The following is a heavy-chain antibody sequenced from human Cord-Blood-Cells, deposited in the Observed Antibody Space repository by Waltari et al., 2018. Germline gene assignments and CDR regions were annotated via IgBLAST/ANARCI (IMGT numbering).Heavy chain of an antibody. J-gene: IGHJ3*02. CDR3: AREKRGYSGYDDAFDI. V-gene: IGHV4-61*01. CDR1: GGSVSSGSYY. CDR2: IYYSGST. Sequence: QVQLQESGPGLVKPSETLSPTCTVSGGSVSSGSYYRSWLRHPPGKGLEWIGYIYYSGSTTYNPSLKSRVTISVDTSKNQFSLKLSSVTAADTAVYYCAREKRGYSGYDDAFDIWGQGTMVTVSS. D-gene: IGHD5-12*01.